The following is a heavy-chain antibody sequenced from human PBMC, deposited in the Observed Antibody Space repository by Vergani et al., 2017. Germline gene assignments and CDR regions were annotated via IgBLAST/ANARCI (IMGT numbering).Heavy chain of an antibody. J-gene: IGHJ4*02. D-gene: IGHD6-13*01. CDR1: GYTFNGYY. CDR3: ARGWSGYRTSWYFGF. Sequence: VQSGDEVKKPGASVKVSCKASGYTFNGYYIHWVRQAPGQGLEYMGWIDPNSDGTNYAQKFQGRVTMTRDTSISTAYMELSRLRSDDTAVYYCARGWSGYRTSWYFGFWGQGTLVTVSS. V-gene: IGHV1-2*02. CDR2: IDPNSDGT.